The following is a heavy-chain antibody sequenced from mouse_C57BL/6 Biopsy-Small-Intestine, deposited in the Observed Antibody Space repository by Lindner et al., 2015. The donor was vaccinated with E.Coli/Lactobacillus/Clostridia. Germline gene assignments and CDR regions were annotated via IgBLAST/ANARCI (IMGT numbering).Heavy chain of an antibody. CDR3: ARAGEFCSGGSCDSWYYYHSMDV. CDR1: GYIFSDYG. J-gene: IGHJ1*01. CDR2: MSSYNPYT. V-gene: IGHV1-84*02. Sequence: SVKVSCKASGYIFSDYGISWVRQAPGHGLEWMGWMSSYNPYTDYGQKFQGRLSMTTDTSTATVYMELRNLRSDDTAVYYCARAGEFCSGGSCDSWYYYHSMDVWGQGTPVIVSS. D-gene: IGHD1-1*02.